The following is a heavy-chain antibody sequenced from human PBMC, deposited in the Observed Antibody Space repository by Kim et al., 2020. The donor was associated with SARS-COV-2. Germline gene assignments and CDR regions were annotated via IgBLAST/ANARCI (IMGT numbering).Heavy chain of an antibody. Sequence: GGSLRLSCAPSGFIFSSDSMNWVRQAPGKGPEWISHISVSGTTIYYADSVRGRFTTFRDDAKSLLFLQMNSLRDDDTAVYYCARGYASGNNHYWGQGTLVTVSS. CDR3: ARGYASGNNHY. V-gene: IGHV3-48*02. D-gene: IGHD3-10*01. J-gene: IGHJ4*02. CDR2: ISVSGTTI. CDR1: GFIFSSDS.